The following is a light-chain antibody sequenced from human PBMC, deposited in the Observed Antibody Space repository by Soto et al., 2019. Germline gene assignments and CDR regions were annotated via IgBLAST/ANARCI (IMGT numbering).Light chain of an antibody. CDR1: QSVSSS. V-gene: IGKV3-11*01. CDR3: QQRSNWTPIFT. J-gene: IGKJ3*01. CDR2: DAS. Sequence: EIVLTQSPATLSLSPGERATLSCRASQSVSSSFDWYQQKPGQAPPLLIYDASNRATGIPARFSASGSGTDLTLTISSLEPEDFAVYYCQQRSNWTPIFTFGPGTKVDIK.